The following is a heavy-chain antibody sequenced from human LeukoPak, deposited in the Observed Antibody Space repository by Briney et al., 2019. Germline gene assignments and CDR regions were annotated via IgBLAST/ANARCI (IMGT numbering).Heavy chain of an antibody. CDR3: ARQSPIVYYDFWSGYSYYFDY. V-gene: IGHV1-18*01. CDR2: ISAYNGNT. D-gene: IGHD3-3*01. CDR1: GYTFTSYA. J-gene: IGHJ4*02. Sequence: GASVKVSCKASGYTFTSYAMHWVRQAPGQRLEWMGWISAYNGNTNYAQKLQGRVTMTTDTSTSTAYMELRSLRSDDTAVYYCARQSPIVYYDFWSGYSYYFDYWGQGTLVTVSS.